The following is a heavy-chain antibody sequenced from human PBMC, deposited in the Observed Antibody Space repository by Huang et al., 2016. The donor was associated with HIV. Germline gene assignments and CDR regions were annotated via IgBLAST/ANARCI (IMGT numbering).Heavy chain of an antibody. CDR3: ATKADAMDV. J-gene: IGHJ6*02. V-gene: IGHV3-7*01. Sequence: LVASGGGLVRPGGSLRLSCVGSTVTFSAYWMTWVRQSPGQGLEWVASIRQDGSEKHYVDSVEGRFNISRDNGKKLLFLEMRSLGVDDTAVYFCATKADAMDVWGQGTTVIVSS. D-gene: IGHD2-8*01. CDR1: TVTFSAYW. CDR2: IRQDGSEK.